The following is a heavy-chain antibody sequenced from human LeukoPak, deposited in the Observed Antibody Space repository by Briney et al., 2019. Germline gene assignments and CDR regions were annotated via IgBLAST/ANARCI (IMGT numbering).Heavy chain of an antibody. J-gene: IGHJ4*02. CDR3: AKDIAGGAAAPRFDN. Sequence: GGSLRLSCAASGFTFDDYAMHWVRQAPGKGLEWISGISWNSAGIGYADSVKGRFTISRDNAKNSLYLQLSSLRPEDTAFYYCAKDIAGGAAAPRFDNWGQGTLVTVSS. D-gene: IGHD2-21*01. CDR2: ISWNSAGI. V-gene: IGHV3-9*01. CDR1: GFTFDDYA.